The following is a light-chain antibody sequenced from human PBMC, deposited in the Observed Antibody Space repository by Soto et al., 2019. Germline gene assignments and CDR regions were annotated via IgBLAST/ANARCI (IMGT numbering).Light chain of an antibody. CDR3: QKDGSSTLT. Sequence: EIVLTQSPGTLSLSPGERATHSCRASQSVSSSYLAWYQQKPGQAPRLLIYGASSRATGIPDRFSGSGSGTDVNLTISRLEPEDFAVYYCQKDGSSTLTFGQGTQVAIK. J-gene: IGKJ1*01. CDR1: QSVSSSY. CDR2: GAS. V-gene: IGKV3-20*01.